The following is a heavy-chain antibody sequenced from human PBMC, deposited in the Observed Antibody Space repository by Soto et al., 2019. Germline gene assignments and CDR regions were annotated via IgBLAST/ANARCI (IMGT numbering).Heavy chain of an antibody. V-gene: IGHV4-39*01. Sequence: PSETLSLTCTVSGGSISSSSYYWGWIRQPPGKGLEWIGSIYYSGSTYYNPSLKSRVTISVDTSKNQFSLKLSSVTAADTAVYYCARHPYSGSYTFFDYWGQGTLVTVSS. CDR1: GGSISSSSYY. CDR3: ARHPYSGSYTFFDY. CDR2: IYYSGST. D-gene: IGHD1-26*01. J-gene: IGHJ4*02.